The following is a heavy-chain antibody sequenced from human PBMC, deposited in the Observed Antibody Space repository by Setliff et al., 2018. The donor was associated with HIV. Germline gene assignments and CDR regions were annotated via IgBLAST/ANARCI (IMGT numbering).Heavy chain of an antibody. J-gene: IGHJ3*02. V-gene: IGHV1-46*02. CDR1: RSTFNSHT. Sequence: ASVKVSCKASRSTFNSHTINWVRQAPGQGLEWMGVINPTGGSTRNTQKFQGRVAMTRDTSTSTVYMELSSLRSEDTAVYYCASAGAWQRNALDIWGQGAMVTVSS. CDR2: INPTGGST. CDR3: ASAGAWQRNALDI. D-gene: IGHD5-12*01.